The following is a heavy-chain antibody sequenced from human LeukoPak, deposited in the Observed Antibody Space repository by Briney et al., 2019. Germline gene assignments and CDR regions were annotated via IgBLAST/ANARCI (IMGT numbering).Heavy chain of an antibody. D-gene: IGHD3-22*01. CDR2: IYHSGST. CDR3: ARVRYDSSGYYYPRAFDI. V-gene: IGHV4-38-2*02. J-gene: IGHJ3*02. Sequence: SETLSLTCTVSGYSISSGYYWGWIRQPPGKGLEWIGSIYHSGSTYYNPSLKSRVTISVDTSKNQFSLKLSSVTAADTAVYYCARVRYDSSGYYYPRAFDIWGQGTMVTVSS. CDR1: GYSISSGYY.